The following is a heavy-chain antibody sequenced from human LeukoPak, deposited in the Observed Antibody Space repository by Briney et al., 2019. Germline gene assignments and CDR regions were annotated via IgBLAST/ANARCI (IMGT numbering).Heavy chain of an antibody. CDR1: GFTVSSNY. D-gene: IGHD2-2*01. J-gene: IGHJ3*02. CDR2: IYSGGST. V-gene: IGHV3-66*01. CDR3: AKVGYCSSTSCNDAFDI. Sequence: PGGSLRLSCAASGFTVSSNYMSWVRQAPGKGLEWVSVIYSGGSTYYADSVKGRFTISRDNSKNTLYLQMNSLRAEDTAVYYCAKVGYCSSTSCNDAFDIWGQGTMVTVSS.